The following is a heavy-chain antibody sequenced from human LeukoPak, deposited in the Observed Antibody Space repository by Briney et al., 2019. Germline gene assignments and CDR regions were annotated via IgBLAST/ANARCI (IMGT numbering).Heavy chain of an antibody. CDR3: ARDGTGLPSQFDY. Sequence: GGSLRLSCAASGFTFSSNSMNWVRQAPGKGLEWVSSISSGSSYIYYADSVKGRFTISRDNAKNSLYLQMNSLRAEDTAVYHCARDGTGLPSQFDYWGQGTLVTVSS. D-gene: IGHD1-1*01. CDR1: GFTFSSNS. V-gene: IGHV3-21*01. J-gene: IGHJ4*02. CDR2: ISSGSSYI.